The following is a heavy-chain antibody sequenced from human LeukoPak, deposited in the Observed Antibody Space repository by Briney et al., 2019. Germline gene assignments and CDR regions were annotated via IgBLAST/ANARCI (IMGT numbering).Heavy chain of an antibody. J-gene: IGHJ4*02. D-gene: IGHD6-13*01. CDR1: GFTFSSSA. CDR3: ARHSSSWTDFDY. Sequence: GGSLRLSCAASGFTFSSSAMSWVRQAPGKGLEWVAAISDTGRLSYCADSVNGRFTISRDNSKNTLSLQMNSLRAEDTAVYYCARHSSSWTDFDYWGQGTLVTVSS. V-gene: IGHV3-23*01. CDR2: ISDTGRLS.